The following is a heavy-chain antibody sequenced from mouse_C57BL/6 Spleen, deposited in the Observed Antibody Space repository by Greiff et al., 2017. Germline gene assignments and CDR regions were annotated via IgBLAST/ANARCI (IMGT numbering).Heavy chain of an antibody. CDR2: IYPSDSET. CDR1: GYTFTSYW. V-gene: IGHV1-61*01. D-gene: IGHD1-1*01. Sequence: QVQLQQPGAELVRPGSSVKLSCKASGYTFTSYWMDWVKQRPGQGLEWIGNIYPSDSETHYNQKFKDKATLTVDKSSSTAYMQLSSLTSEDSAVYYCARLDGSVGYWGQGTTLTVAS. J-gene: IGHJ2*01. CDR3: ARLDGSVGY.